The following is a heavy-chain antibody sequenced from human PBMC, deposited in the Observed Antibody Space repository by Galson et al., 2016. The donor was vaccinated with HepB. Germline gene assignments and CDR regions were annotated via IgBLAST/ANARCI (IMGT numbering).Heavy chain of an antibody. J-gene: IGHJ4*02. V-gene: IGHV3-21*01. CDR3: ARDYFCVGASCRGERGRFDY. Sequence: SLRLSCAASGFTFRDFRMVWVRQAPGQGLEWVSCISSDGVYTYYADSLKGRFSISRDNAKNSLFLQMSSLRAEDTAIYYCARDYFCVGASCRGERGRFDYWGQGALVTVSS. D-gene: IGHD2-21*01. CDR2: ISSDGVYT. CDR1: GFTFRDFR.